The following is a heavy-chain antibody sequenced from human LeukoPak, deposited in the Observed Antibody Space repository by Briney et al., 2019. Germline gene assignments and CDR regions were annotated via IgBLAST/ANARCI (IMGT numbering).Heavy chain of an antibody. J-gene: IGHJ5*02. V-gene: IGHV4-34*01. CDR3: ARGGYYYGSGSYYKLRWFDP. CDR1: GGSFSGYH. CDR2: INHSGST. Sequence: PSETLSLTCAVYGGSFSGYHWSWIRQPPGKGLEWIGEINHSGSTNYNPSLKSRVTISVDTSKNQFSLKLSSVTAADTAVYYCARGGYYYGSGSYYKLRWFDPWGQGTLVTVSS. D-gene: IGHD3-10*01.